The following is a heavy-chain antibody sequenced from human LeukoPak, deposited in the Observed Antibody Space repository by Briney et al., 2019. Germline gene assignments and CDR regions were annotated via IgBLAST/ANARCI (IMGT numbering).Heavy chain of an antibody. V-gene: IGHV1-2*02. CDR3: ARGPAYDGNFGY. D-gene: IGHD5-12*01. J-gene: IGHJ4*02. CDR2: INPKSGDT. Sequence: ASVKVSCKASGYTFTGYYMHWVRQAPGQGLEWMGWINPKSGDTKYAQKFQGRVTMTRDTSISTAYMELSRLRSDDTAVYYCARGPAYDGNFGYWGQGTLVTVSS. CDR1: GYTFTGYY.